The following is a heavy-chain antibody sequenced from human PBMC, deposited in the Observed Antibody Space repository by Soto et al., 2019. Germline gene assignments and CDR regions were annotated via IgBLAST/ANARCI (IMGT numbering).Heavy chain of an antibody. Sequence: QVQLVQSGAAVKKPGASVKVSCKASGYTFTAYYLHWVRQAPGHGLEWLGWIDPNSGDTKYAQNFEGWLTMTRDTSINTAYLDLSRLKNDDTAVYYCARTPYYDFWSGYSFDYWGQGTLVSVPS. CDR2: IDPNSGDT. CDR1: GYTFTAYY. CDR3: ARTPYYDFWSGYSFDY. V-gene: IGHV1-2*04. J-gene: IGHJ4*02. D-gene: IGHD3-3*01.